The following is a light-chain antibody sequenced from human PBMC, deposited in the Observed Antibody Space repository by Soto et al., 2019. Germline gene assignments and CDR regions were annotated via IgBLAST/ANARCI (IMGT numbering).Light chain of an antibody. V-gene: IGLV1-40*01. CDR3: QSYGMILSGVV. Sequence: QSVLTQPPSVSGAPGQRVSISCTGTTFNLGSGFHVHWYQQLPGRGPKLLIYESNKRPSGIPDRFSGSKSGTSASLAITGLQAEDEADYYCQSYGMILSGVVFGGGTKVTVL. CDR1: TFNLGSGFH. J-gene: IGLJ3*02. CDR2: ESN.